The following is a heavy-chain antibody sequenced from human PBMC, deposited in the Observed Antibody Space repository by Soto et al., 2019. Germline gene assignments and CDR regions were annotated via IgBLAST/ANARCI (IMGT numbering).Heavy chain of an antibody. CDR2: ISAYNGNT. CDR1: GYTFTSYG. J-gene: IGHJ6*02. V-gene: IGHV1-18*04. D-gene: IGHD3-10*01. CDR3: ARRITMVRGVITYGMDV. Sequence: QVQLVQSGAEVKKPGASVKVSCKASGYTFTSYGISWVRQAPGQGLEWMGWISAYNGNTNYAQKLQGRVTMTTDTSTSTAYMELRSLRSDDTDVYYCARRITMVRGVITYGMDVWGQGTTVTVSS.